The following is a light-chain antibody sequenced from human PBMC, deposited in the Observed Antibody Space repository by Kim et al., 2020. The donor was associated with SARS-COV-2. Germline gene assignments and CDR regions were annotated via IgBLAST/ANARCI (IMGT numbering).Light chain of an antibody. Sequence: QAVVTQEPSLTVSPGGTVTLTCGSSTGAVTSGHYPYWIQQKPGQAPRTLIYDTSNKQSWTPARFSGSLLGGKAALALSGAQPEDEAEYYCLLYYSGAQVFGGGTQLTVL. CDR2: DTS. V-gene: IGLV7-46*01. J-gene: IGLJ2*01. CDR1: TGAVTSGHY. CDR3: LLYYSGAQV.